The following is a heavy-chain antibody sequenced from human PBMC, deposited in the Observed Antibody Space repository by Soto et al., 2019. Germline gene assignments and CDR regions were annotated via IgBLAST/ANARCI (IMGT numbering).Heavy chain of an antibody. CDR1: GGSFSGYY. V-gene: IGHV4-34*01. J-gene: IGHJ4*02. Sequence: PSETLSLTCAVYGGSFSGYYWSWIRQPPGKGLEWIGEINHSGSTNYNPSLKSRVTISVDTSKNQFSLKLSSVTAADKAVYYCARGRPRAGDYWGQGTLVTVSS. CDR2: INHSGST. CDR3: ARGRPRAGDY. D-gene: IGHD3-10*01.